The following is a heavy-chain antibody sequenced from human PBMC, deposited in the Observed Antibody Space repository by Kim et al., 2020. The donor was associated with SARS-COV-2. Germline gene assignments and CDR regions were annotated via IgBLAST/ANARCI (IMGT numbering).Heavy chain of an antibody. CDR3: AKETTKVVTPGVDY. CDR1: GFTFSTYA. V-gene: IGHV3-23*01. CDR2: ISGSGGST. J-gene: IGHJ4*02. Sequence: GGSLRLSCGASGFTFSTYAMSWVRQAPGRGLEWVSAISGSGGSTYYADSVKGRFTISRDNSKNTLYLQMNSLRAEDTAVYYCAKETTKVVTPGVDYWGQGTLVTVSS. D-gene: IGHD2-21*02.